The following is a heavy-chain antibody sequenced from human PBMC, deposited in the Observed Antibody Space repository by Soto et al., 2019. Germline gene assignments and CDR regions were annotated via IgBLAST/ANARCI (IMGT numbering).Heavy chain of an antibody. Sequence: GGSLRLSCVVSGFTFSTYAMHWVRQAPGKGLEWVAFISYDGSNKYYADSVEGRFTISRDISKNTLYLQMNSLRVEDTAVFYCARDQSSGWYDYWGQGTLVTVSS. D-gene: IGHD6-19*01. V-gene: IGHV3-30-3*01. CDR2: ISYDGSNK. CDR1: GFTFSTYA. J-gene: IGHJ4*02. CDR3: ARDQSSGWYDY.